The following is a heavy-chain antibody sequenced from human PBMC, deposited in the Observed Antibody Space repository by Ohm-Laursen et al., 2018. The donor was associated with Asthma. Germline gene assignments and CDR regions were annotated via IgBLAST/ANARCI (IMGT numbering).Heavy chain of an antibody. V-gene: IGHV3-30*04. D-gene: IGHD6-19*01. Sequence: SLRLSCAASRFNFNRYALHWARQAPGKGLEWLALISFDGNSQYYADSVKGRFTTSRDNSKNTLYLQMNSLRAEDTAVYYCAKPLGSSGWSAVDYWGQGTLVTVSS. CDR1: RFNFNRYA. CDR3: AKPLGSSGWSAVDY. J-gene: IGHJ4*02. CDR2: ISFDGNSQ.